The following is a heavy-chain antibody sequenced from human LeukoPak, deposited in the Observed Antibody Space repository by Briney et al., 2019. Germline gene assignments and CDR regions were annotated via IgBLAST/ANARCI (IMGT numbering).Heavy chain of an antibody. CDR2: SGPYNGNT. CDR3: ARRAPGKLAADY. Sequence: PEASVKVSCKASGYTFTNYGISWVRQAPGQGLEWMGWSGPYNGNTNYAQKFQDRITMTTDTSTSTAYMELRSLRSDDTAMYYCARRAPGKLAADYWGQGTLVTISS. V-gene: IGHV1-18*01. CDR1: GYTFTNYG. D-gene: IGHD1-1*01. J-gene: IGHJ4*02.